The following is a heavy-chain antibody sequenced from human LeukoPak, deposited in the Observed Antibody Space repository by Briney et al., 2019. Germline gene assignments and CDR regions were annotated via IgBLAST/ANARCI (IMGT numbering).Heavy chain of an antibody. Sequence: GASVKVSCKASGYTFTNYDINWVRQATGQGLEWMGWMDPNSGNTGYAQKFQGRVTMTRNTSISTAYMELSSLRSEDTALYYCARDIAGATKGGWFDTWGEGAPVSLSP. D-gene: IGHD1-26*01. CDR1: GYTFTNYD. CDR3: ARDIAGATKGGWFDT. CDR2: MDPNSGNT. V-gene: IGHV1-8*01. J-gene: IGHJ5*02.